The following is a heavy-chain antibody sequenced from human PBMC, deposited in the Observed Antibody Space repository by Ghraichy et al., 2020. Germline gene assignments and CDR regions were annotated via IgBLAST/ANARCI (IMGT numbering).Heavy chain of an antibody. CDR1: GGSFSGYY. CDR3: ARVRSVLWFGGRNWFDP. D-gene: IGHD3-10*01. CDR2: INHSGST. J-gene: IGHJ5*02. Sequence: SETLSLTCAVYGGSFSGYYWSWIRQPPGKGLEWIGEINHSGSTNYNPSLKSRVTISVDTSKNQFSLKLSSVTAADTAVYYCARVRSVLWFGGRNWFDPWGQGTLVTVSS. V-gene: IGHV4-34*01.